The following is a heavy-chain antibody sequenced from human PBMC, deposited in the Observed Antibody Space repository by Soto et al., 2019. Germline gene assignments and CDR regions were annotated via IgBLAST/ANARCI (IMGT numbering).Heavy chain of an antibody. J-gene: IGHJ4*02. CDR1: GGSISSGGYY. CDR3: ARDLTPRGGGVDD. V-gene: IGHV4-31*03. CDR2: IYYSGST. Sequence: QVQLQESGPGLVKPSQTLSLTCTVSGGSISSGGYYWSWIRQHPGKGLEWIGYIYYSGSTYYNPSLRVRVTISVDTSKNQCARKLSSVRAGDTAVYYCARDLTPRGGGVDDWGQGTLVTVSS. D-gene: IGHD3-16*01.